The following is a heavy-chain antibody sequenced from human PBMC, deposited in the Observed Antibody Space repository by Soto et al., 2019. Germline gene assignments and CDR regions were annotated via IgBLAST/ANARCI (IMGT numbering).Heavy chain of an antibody. V-gene: IGHV4-30-4*01. CDR1: GGSISIGDKY. D-gene: IGHD2-2*01. Sequence: TLSLTSSVCGGSISIGDKYWRCIRHPPGKGLEWLGYTISTGTTYDNPSLKSRITISMDTSKNQISLRRTSVTAADTAEYQCAGVVRFCSSPSCRGRNWFDPWGQGTRVT. J-gene: IGHJ5*02. CDR3: AGVVRFCSSPSCRGRNWFDP. CDR2: TISTGTT.